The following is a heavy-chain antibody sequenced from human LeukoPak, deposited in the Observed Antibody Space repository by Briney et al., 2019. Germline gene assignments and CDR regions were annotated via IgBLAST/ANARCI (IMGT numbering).Heavy chain of an antibody. CDR2: IYYSGST. J-gene: IGHJ6*02. CDR3: ARDRLATTIFGVVITYGMDV. CDR1: GGSISSYY. D-gene: IGHD3-3*01. V-gene: IGHV4-59*12. Sequence: SETLSLTCTVSGGSISSYYWSWIRQPPGKGLEWIGYIYYSGSTYYNPSLKSRVTISVDTSKNQFSLKLSSVTAADTAVYYCARDRLATTIFGVVITYGMDVWGQGTTVTISS.